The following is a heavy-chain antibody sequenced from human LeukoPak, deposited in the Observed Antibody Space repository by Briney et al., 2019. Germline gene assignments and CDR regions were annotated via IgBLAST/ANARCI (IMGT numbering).Heavy chain of an antibody. CDR3: ARDLREGPYYYGN. CDR1: GYTFTGYY. D-gene: IGHD3-10*01. CDR2: INPNSGGT. J-gene: IGHJ4*02. V-gene: IGHV1-2*02. Sequence: ASVKVSCKASGYTFTGYYMHWVRQAPGQGLEWMGWINPNSGGTNYAQKFQGRVTMTRDTSISTAYMELSRLRSDDTAVYYCARDLREGPYYYGNWGQGTLVTVSS.